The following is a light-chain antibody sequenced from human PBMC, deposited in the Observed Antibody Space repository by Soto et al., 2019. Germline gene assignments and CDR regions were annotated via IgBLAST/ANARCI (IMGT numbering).Light chain of an antibody. J-gene: IGLJ2*01. CDR2: GNS. Sequence: QAVLTQPPSVSGAPGQRVTISCTGSSSNIGAGYDVHWYQQLPGTAPKLLIYGNSNRPSGVPDRFSGSKSGTSASLAMTGLQAEDDADYYCQSYDSSLSGSVFGGGPKLTVL. V-gene: IGLV1-40*01. CDR3: QSYDSSLSGSV. CDR1: SSNIGAGYD.